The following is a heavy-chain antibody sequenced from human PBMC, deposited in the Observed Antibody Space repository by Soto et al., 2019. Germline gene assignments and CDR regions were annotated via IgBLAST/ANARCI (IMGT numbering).Heavy chain of an antibody. CDR3: AKVGYSSSSFGMDV. J-gene: IGHJ6*02. D-gene: IGHD6-13*01. Sequence: EVQLLESGGGLVQPGGSLRLSCAASGFTFSRYAMSWVRQSPGKGLEGVSAISGSGGSTYYADSVKGRFTISRDNSKNTLYLQMNSLRAEDTAVYYCAKVGYSSSSFGMDVWGQGTTVTVSS. CDR1: GFTFSRYA. V-gene: IGHV3-23*01. CDR2: ISGSGGST.